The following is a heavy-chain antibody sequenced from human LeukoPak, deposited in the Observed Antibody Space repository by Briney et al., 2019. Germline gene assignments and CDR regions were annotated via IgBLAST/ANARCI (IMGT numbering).Heavy chain of an antibody. Sequence: GGSLRLSCAASGFTVSSNYMSWVRQAPGKGLEWVSVLYGDGRTYYTDSVKGRFTISRDNSKNTLYLQMNSLRAEDTAVYFCAREGWDTSGYYYCDFWGQGTLVTVSS. CDR3: AREGWDTSGYYYCDF. V-gene: IGHV3-53*01. CDR1: GFTVSSNY. CDR2: LYGDGRT. J-gene: IGHJ4*02. D-gene: IGHD3-22*01.